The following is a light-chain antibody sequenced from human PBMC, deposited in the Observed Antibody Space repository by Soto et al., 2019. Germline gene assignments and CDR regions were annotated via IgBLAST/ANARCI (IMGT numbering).Light chain of an antibody. CDR2: DVS. Sequence: QSALTQPASVSGSPGQSITISCTGASSDVGGYNYVSWYQQNPSKAPKLIIYDVSYRPSGVSDRFSGSKSGYTASLTISGLQAEDEADYHCSSYISTDSAPVFGPGTNLTVL. CDR1: SSDVGGYNY. CDR3: SSYISTDSAPV. V-gene: IGLV2-14*03. J-gene: IGLJ1*01.